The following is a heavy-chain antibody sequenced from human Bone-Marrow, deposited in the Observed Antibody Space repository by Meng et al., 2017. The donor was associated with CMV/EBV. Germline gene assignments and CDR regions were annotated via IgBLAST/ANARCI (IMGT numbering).Heavy chain of an antibody. CDR1: GYTFTSYD. CDR3: ARAEVGALIDY. V-gene: IGHV1-8*01. CDR2: MNPNSGNT. J-gene: IGHJ4*02. Sequence: SCKASGYTFTSYDINWARQATGQGLEWMGWMNPNSGNTGYAQKFQGRVTMTRNTSISTAYMELSSLRSEDTAVYYCARAEVGALIDYWGQGTLVTVSS. D-gene: IGHD1-26*01.